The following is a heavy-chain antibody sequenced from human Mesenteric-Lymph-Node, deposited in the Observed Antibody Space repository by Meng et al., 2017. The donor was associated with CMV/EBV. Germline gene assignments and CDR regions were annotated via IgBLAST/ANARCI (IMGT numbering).Heavy chain of an antibody. CDR2: ISAYNGNT. Sequence: ASVKVSCKASGYTFTSYGISWVRQAPGQGLEWMGWISAYNGNTNYAQKLQGRVTMTTDTSTSTAYMELRSLRSDDTAVYYCARGDVIVVVPAARFGMDVWGQGTTVTVSS. J-gene: IGHJ6*02. V-gene: IGHV1-18*01. CDR3: ARGDVIVVVPAARFGMDV. D-gene: IGHD2-2*01. CDR1: GYTFTSYG.